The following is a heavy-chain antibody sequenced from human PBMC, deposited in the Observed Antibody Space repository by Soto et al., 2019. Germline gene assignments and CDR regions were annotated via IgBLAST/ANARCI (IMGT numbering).Heavy chain of an antibody. CDR2: IYYTGAT. Sequence: TCTIFGGSISGYYCLWIRQPPGKGLEWIGNIYYTGATNYNPSLKGRVTTSVDTSKNQFSLKSSSVTAADTAVYYCARDQTEFNYYFGMDVCRQVTMVP. CDR3: ARDQTEFNYYFGMDV. V-gene: IGHV4-59*13. CDR1: GGSISGYY. J-gene: IGHJ6*02.